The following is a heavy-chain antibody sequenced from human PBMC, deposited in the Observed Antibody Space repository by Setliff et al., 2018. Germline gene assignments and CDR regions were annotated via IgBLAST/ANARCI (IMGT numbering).Heavy chain of an antibody. J-gene: IGHJ6*03. D-gene: IGHD4-17*01. CDR2: IYYSGST. Sequence: NPSETLSLTCTVSGGSISSSSYYWGWIRQPPGKGLEWIGSIYYSGSTYYNPSLKSRVTISVDTSKNQFSLKLSSVTASDTAVYYCARDDYRYPMPSTFYMDVWGKGTTVTVSS. CDR3: ARDDYRYPMPSTFYMDV. V-gene: IGHV4-39*02. CDR1: GGSISSSSYY.